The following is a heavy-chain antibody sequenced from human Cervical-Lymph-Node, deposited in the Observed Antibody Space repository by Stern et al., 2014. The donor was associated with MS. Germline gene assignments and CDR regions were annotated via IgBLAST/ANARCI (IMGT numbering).Heavy chain of an antibody. V-gene: IGHV3-33*01. CDR1: GFTFSSYG. J-gene: IGHJ4*02. CDR2: IWYDGNNK. D-gene: IGHD4-23*01. Sequence: VQLVESGGGVVQAGRSLRLSCGASGFTFSSYGMPWVRKAPGKGLEWVGFIWYDGNNKYHADSVKVRFTISRDNSKNTLYLQMSSLRAEDTAVYYCARDSGGNYVEDIDYWGQGTLVTVSS. CDR3: ARDSGGNYVEDIDY.